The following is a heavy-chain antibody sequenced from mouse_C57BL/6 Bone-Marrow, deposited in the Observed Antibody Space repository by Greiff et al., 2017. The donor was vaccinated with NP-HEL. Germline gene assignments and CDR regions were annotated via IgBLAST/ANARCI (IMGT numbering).Heavy chain of an antibody. Sequence: VKLQESGPELVKPGASVKISCKASGYAFSSSWMNWVKQRPGKGLEWIGRIYPGDGDTNYNGKFKGKATLTADKSSSTAYMQLSSLTSEDSAVYFCARFPMGFWGQGTLVTVSA. CDR3: ARFPMGF. CDR1: GYAFSSSW. D-gene: IGHD1-1*02. J-gene: IGHJ3*01. V-gene: IGHV1-82*01. CDR2: IYPGDGDT.